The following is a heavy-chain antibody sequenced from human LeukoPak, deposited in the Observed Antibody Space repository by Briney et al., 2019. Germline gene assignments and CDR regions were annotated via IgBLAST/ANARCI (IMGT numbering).Heavy chain of an antibody. CDR1: GGSISSGDYY. D-gene: IGHD3-16*01. V-gene: IGHV4-30-4*08. CDR2: IYYSGST. CDR3: ARVDSSLGGLIDY. Sequence: SQTLSLTCTVSGGSISSGDYYWSWIRQPPGKGLEWIGYIYYSGSTYYNPSLKSRVTISVDTPKNQFSLKLSSVTAADTAVYYCARVDSSLGGLIDYWGQGTLVTVSS. J-gene: IGHJ4*02.